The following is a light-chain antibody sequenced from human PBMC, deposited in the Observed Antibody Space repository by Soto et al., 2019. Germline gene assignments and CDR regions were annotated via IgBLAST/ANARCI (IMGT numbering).Light chain of an antibody. CDR3: QTWSTDIRV. J-gene: IGLJ3*02. CDR1: SGHNSYA. CDR2: LNSDGSD. Sequence: QLVLTQPPSASASLGASVKLTCTLSSGHNSYAIAWHQQQPEKGPRYLMNLNSDGSDSKGDGIPDRFSGSSSGAERYLTISSLQSEDEADYHGQTWSTDIRVFGGGTKLTV. V-gene: IGLV4-69*01.